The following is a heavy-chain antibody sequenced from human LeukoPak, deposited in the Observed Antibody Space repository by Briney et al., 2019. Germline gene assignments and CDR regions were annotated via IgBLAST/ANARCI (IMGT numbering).Heavy chain of an antibody. CDR3: ARDLDSSGWYWFDP. D-gene: IGHD6-19*01. Sequence: PSQTLSLTCTVSGGSISSGSYYWSWIRQPAGKGLEWMGRIYTSGSTNYNPSLKSRVTISVDTSKNQFSLKLSSVTAADTAVYYCARDLDSSGWYWFDPWGQGTLVTVSS. V-gene: IGHV4-61*02. CDR1: GGSISSGSYY. J-gene: IGHJ5*02. CDR2: IYTSGST.